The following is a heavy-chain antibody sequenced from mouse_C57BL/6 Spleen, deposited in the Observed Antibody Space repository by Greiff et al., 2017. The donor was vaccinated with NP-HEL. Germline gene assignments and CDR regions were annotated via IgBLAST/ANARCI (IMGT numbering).Heavy chain of an antibody. CDR1: GFSLTSYG. D-gene: IGHD1-1*01. V-gene: IGHV2-2*01. CDR3: ARNWYGSGYAMEY. J-gene: IGHJ4*01. Sequence: VQLQQSGPGLVQPSQSLSITCTVSGFSLTSYGVHWVRQSPGKGLEWLGVIWSAGSTDYNAAFISRLSISKENSKSRVFFKMNSLQADDTAIDYCARNWYGSGYAMEYWGQGTSVTVA. CDR2: IWSAGST.